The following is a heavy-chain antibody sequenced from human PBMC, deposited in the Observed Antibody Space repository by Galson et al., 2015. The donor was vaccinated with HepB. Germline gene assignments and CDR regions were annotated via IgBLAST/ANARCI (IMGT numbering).Heavy chain of an antibody. D-gene: IGHD6-13*01. CDR2: ISSSSSYI. J-gene: IGHJ6*02. V-gene: IGHV3-21*01. CDR1: GFTFSSYS. CDR3: ARDSIAAAGTERYYYYYGMDV. Sequence: SLRLSCAASGFTFSSYSMNWVRQAPGKGLEWVSSISSSSSYIYYADSVKGRFTISRDNAKNSLYLQMNSLRAEDTAVYYCARDSIAAAGTERYYYYYGMDVWGQGTTVTVSS.